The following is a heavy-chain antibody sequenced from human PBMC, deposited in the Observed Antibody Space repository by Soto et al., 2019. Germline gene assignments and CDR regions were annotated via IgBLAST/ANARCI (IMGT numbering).Heavy chain of an antibody. CDR1: GGTFSSYA. D-gene: IGHD2-21*02. V-gene: IGHV1-69*06. J-gene: IGHJ5*02. CDR2: IIPIFGTA. CDR3: ANGLTLAYCGGDCSNNWFDP. Sequence: GASVKVSCKASGGTFSSYAISWVRQAPGQGLEWMGGIIPIFGTANYAQKFQGRVTITADKSTSTAYMELSSLRSEDTAVYYCANGLTLAYCGGDCSNNWFDPWGQGTLVTVSS.